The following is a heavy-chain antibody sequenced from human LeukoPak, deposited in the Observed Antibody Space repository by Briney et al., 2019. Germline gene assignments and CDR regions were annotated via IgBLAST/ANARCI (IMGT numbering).Heavy chain of an antibody. J-gene: IGHJ6*03. CDR3: ARARYFDWLLPTDMDV. CDR2: IYYSGST. Sequence: PSETLSLTCSVSGGSISSFYWSWVRQPPGKGLEWIGYIYYSGSTNYNPSLKSRVTISVDTSKNQFSLKLSSVTAADTAVYYCARARYFDWLLPTDMDVWGKGTTVTVSS. CDR1: GGSISSFY. V-gene: IGHV4-59*01. D-gene: IGHD3-9*01.